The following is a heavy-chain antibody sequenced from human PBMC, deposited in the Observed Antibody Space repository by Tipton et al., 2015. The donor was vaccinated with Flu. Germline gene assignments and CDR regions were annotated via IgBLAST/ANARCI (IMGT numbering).Heavy chain of an antibody. CDR3: ARHGEYYGSGSFYHYFDS. CDR1: GDSISSNY. J-gene: IGHJ4*02. Sequence: LRLSCIVSGDSISSNYWSWIRQPPGKGLEWIGHLSDSGTTSYNPSLKSRVTISVDTSKNQFSLKLRSVTAADTAVYYCARHGEYYGSGSFYHYFDSWGQGALVTVSS. V-gene: IGHV4-59*01. D-gene: IGHD3-10*01. CDR2: LSDSGTT.